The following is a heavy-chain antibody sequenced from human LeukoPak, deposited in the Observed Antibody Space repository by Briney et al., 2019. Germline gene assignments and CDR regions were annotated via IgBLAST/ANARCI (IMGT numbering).Heavy chain of an antibody. CDR2: IHYDGRT. D-gene: IGHD3-22*01. Sequence: SETLSLTCTVSGGSTSGRYWTWIRQPPGKGLEWIGYIHYDGRTNYNPSFKSRVIISLDTSNNQFSLNLKSVTAADTAAYYCARQANYGYSDYWGQGTLVTVSS. CDR3: ARQANYGYSDY. J-gene: IGHJ4*02. V-gene: IGHV4-59*11. CDR1: GGSTSGRY.